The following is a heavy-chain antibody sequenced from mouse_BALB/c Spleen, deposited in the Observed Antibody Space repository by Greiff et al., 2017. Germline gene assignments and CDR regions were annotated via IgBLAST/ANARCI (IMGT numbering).Heavy chain of an antibody. CDR1: GFNIKDYY. D-gene: IGHD2-3*01. CDR3: NACHEGYYAWFAY. J-gene: IGHJ3*01. V-gene: IGHV14-4*02. CDR2: IDPENGDT. Sequence: EVQLQQSGAELVRSGASVKLSCTASGFNIKDYYMHWVKQRPEQGLEWIGWIDPENGDTEYAPKFQGKATMTADTSSNTAYLQLSSLTSEDTAVYYCNACHEGYYAWFAYWGQGTLVTVSA.